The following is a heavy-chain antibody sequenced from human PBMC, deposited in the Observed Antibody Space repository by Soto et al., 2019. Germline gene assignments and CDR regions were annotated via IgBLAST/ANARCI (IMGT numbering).Heavy chain of an antibody. CDR1: GNSFTSHG. CDR3: ARVDPRGVAVVRDY. J-gene: IGHJ4*02. D-gene: IGHD3-10*01. V-gene: IGHV1-18*01. Sequence: SLKVSCKASGNSFTSHGFSWVRQAPGQGLEWMGWISGFNGQTNYALKFQGRVTLTTDTSTSTAYMELRSLRSDDTAVYFCARVDPRGVAVVRDYWGQGTLVTGSS. CDR2: ISGFNGQT.